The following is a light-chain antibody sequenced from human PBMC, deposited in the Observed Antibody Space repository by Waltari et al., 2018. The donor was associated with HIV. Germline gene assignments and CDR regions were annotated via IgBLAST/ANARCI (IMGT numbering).Light chain of an antibody. V-gene: IGLV1-51*01. Sequence: QSVLTPPPSVSATPGQKVTISCSGRTSNIGHNFVSWYQHIPGTAPKLLIYDNNERPAGIPARFSASKSGTSATLGITGFQTGDEADYYCATWDSGLNDVVFGGGTKVTAL. J-gene: IGLJ2*01. CDR1: TSNIGHNF. CDR3: ATWDSGLNDVV. CDR2: DNN.